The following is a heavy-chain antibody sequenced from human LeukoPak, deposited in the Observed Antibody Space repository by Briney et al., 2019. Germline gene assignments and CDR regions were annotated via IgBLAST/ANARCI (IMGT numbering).Heavy chain of an antibody. CDR3: ARAYDYGDYSDY. CDR2: ISYDGSNK. J-gene: IGHJ4*02. D-gene: IGHD4-17*01. Sequence: PGGSLRLSCAASGFTFSSYGMHWVRQAPGKGLEWVAVISYDGSNKYYADSVKGRFTISRDNSKNTLYLQMNSLRAEDMAVYYCARAYDYGDYSDYWGQGTLVTVSS. CDR1: GFTFSSYG. V-gene: IGHV3-30*03.